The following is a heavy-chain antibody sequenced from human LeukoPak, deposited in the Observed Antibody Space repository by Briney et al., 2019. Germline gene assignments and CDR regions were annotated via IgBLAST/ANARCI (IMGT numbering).Heavy chain of an antibody. CDR1: GNIFISSW. V-gene: IGHV1-69*01. Sequence: KISCKGSGNIFISSWIGWVRQAPGQGLEWMGGIIPIFGTANYAQKFQGRVTITADESTSTAYMELSSLRSEDTAVYYCASYTRGYYYYGMDVWGQGTTVTVSS. CDR3: ASYTRGYYYYGMDV. D-gene: IGHD3-16*01. CDR2: IIPIFGTA. J-gene: IGHJ6*02.